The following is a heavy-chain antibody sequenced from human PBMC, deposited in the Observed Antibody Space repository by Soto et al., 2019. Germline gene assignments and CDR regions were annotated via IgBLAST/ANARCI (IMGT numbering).Heavy chain of an antibody. D-gene: IGHD3-16*02. Sequence: SVKVSCKASGGTFSSYAISWVRQAPGQGLEWMGGIIPIFGTANYAQKFQGRVTITADESTSTAYMELSSLRSEDTAVYYCARGSLLWGSYRHKLDYWGQGXLVTVSS. V-gene: IGHV1-69*13. CDR3: ARGSLLWGSYRHKLDY. J-gene: IGHJ4*02. CDR1: GGTFSSYA. CDR2: IIPIFGTA.